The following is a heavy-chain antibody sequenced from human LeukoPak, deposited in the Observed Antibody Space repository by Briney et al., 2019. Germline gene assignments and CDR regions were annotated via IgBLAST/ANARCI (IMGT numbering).Heavy chain of an antibody. J-gene: IGHJ5*02. CDR2: IYTGGRT. D-gene: IGHD2-15*01. V-gene: IGHV4-61*02. CDR3: ARGIVSGGYQHKGFGP. Sequence: SQTLSLTCTVSGDSISDGAYYWSWLRQPAGKGLEWIGRIYTGGRTNYNPSLKSRVTISVDTSKNQFSLRLSSVTAADTAVYYCARGIVSGGYQHKGFGPWGQGTLVTVSS. CDR1: GDSISDGAYY.